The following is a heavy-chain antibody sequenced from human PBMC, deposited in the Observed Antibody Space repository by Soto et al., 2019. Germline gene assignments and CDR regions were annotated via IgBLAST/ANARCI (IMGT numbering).Heavy chain of an antibody. CDR3: ARDLPPSYDSSGYSVFDI. CDR1: GGSISSYY. J-gene: IGHJ3*02. D-gene: IGHD3-22*01. CDR2: IYSSGST. Sequence: SETLSLTCSVAGGSISSYYWSWIRQSPGKGLEWIGYIYSSGSTNYNPSLKSRVTISVDTSKNQFSLKLSSVTAADTAVYYCARDLPPSYDSSGYSVFDIWGQGTMVTVSS. V-gene: IGHV4-59*01.